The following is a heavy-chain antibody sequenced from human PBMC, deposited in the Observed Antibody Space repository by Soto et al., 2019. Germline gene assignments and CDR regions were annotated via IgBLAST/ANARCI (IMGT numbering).Heavy chain of an antibody. D-gene: IGHD5-18*01. Sequence: GESLKISCPGSGYTFSTYWIAWLRQMPGKGLEWMGIIHPGDSDTRYSPSFQGQVTISADKSISTAYLQWSSLKASDTAMYYCARNHSYGYFAAFDIWGQGTMVTVSS. J-gene: IGHJ3*02. CDR1: GYTFSTYW. CDR2: IHPGDSDT. V-gene: IGHV5-51*01. CDR3: ARNHSYGYFAAFDI.